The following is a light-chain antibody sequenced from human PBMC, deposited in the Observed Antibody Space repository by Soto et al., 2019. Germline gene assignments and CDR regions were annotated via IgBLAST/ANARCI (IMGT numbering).Light chain of an antibody. Sequence: EIVSTQSPGTLSLSQGERATLSCRASQSISSSHLAWYQQKPGQAPRLLIYGASNRATGIPDRFSGSGSGTDFTLTISRLEPEDFAVYYCQQYGTSPRTFGQGTKVEIK. V-gene: IGKV3-20*01. CDR2: GAS. J-gene: IGKJ1*01. CDR1: QSISSSH. CDR3: QQYGTSPRT.